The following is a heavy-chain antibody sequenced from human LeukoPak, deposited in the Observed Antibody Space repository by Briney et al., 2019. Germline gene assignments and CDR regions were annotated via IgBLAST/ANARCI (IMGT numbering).Heavy chain of an antibody. D-gene: IGHD6-13*01. V-gene: IGHV1-58*02. CDR2: IVVGSGNT. CDR1: GFTFTSSA. Sequence: ASVKVSCKASGFTFTSSAMQWVRQARGQRLEWIGWIVVGSGNTNYAQKLQERVTITRDMSTSTAYMELSSLRSEDTAVYYCAAADEAAAAYYYYGMDVWGQGTTVTVSS. CDR3: AAADEAAAAYYYYGMDV. J-gene: IGHJ6*02.